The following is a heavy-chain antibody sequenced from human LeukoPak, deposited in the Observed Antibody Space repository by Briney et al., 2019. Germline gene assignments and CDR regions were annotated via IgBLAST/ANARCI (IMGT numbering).Heavy chain of an antibody. D-gene: IGHD6-13*01. V-gene: IGHV3-7*04. CDR3: ARGGVGVAAAAANC. Sequence: GGSLRLSCAASGFTLSSYWMSWVRQAPGKGLEWVANIKQDGSAMYYVDSVKGRFTISRDNAKNSLYLQMNSLRAEDTAVYYCARGGVGVAAAAANCWGQGTLLTVSS. J-gene: IGHJ4*02. CDR1: GFTLSSYW. CDR2: IKQDGSAM.